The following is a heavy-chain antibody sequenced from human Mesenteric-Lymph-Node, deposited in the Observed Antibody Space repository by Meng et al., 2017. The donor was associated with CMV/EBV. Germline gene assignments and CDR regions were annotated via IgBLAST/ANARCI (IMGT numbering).Heavy chain of an antibody. Sequence: QVQLQESGPGLVKPSETLSLTGAVYGGSFSGYYWSWIRQPPGKGLAWTGEINHSGSTNYNPSLKSRVTISVDTSKNQFSLKLSSVTAADTAVYYCARGQGKPDYWGQGTLVTVSS. V-gene: IGHV4-34*01. J-gene: IGHJ4*02. CDR1: GGSFSGYY. CDR2: INHSGST. CDR3: ARGQGKPDY.